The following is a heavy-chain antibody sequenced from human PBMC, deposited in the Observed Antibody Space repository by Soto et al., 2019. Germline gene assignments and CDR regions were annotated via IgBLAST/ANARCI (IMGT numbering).Heavy chain of an antibody. CDR1: GFTFSNYA. CDR2: VTGRSSST. CDR3: TKHLPSKKNQRRWADAFHI. V-gene: IGHV3-23*01. D-gene: IGHD2-2*01. J-gene: IGHJ3*02. Sequence: EVRLLESGGGLVQPGGSLRLSCVASGFTFSNYAMSWVRQAPGKGLEWVSVVTGRSSSTYYADSVEGRFIISRDNSRNTLFLQMNSRGAEDTAVYYGTKHLPSKKNQRRWADAFHIWGQGTILTVSS.